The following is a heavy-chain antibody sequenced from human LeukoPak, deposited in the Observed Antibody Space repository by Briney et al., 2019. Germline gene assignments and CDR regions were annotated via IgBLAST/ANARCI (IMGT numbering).Heavy chain of an antibody. Sequence: PSETLSLTCTVSGGSISSYYWSWIRQPPGKGLEWIGYIYYSGSTNYNPSLKSRVTISVDTSKNQFSLKLSSVTAADTAVYYCARDTGGSRGGVIDYWGQGTLVTVSS. CDR3: ARDTGGSRGGVIDY. V-gene: IGHV4-59*01. CDR1: GGSISSYY. J-gene: IGHJ4*02. D-gene: IGHD6-13*01. CDR2: IYYSGST.